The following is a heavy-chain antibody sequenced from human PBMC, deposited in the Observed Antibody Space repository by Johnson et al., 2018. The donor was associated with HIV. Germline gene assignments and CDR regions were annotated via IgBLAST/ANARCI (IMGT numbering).Heavy chain of an antibody. V-gene: IGHV3-20*04. CDR3: ARAVGGSYGGAFDI. Sequence: EQLVESGGGFVQPGGSLRLSCAGSGFTFDDYDLSWVRQAPGKGLEWVSGINWNGGSTGYADSVKGRFTISRDNAKNSLYLRMSGLRAEDTAFYYCARAVGGSYGGAFDIWGHGTVVTVAS. J-gene: IGHJ3*02. CDR2: INWNGGST. D-gene: IGHD1-26*01. CDR1: GFTFDDYD.